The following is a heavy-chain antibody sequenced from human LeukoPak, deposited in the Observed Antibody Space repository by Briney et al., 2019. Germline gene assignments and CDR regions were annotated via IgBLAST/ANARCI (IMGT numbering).Heavy chain of an antibody. CDR3: AKDYRSSSWYDY. CDR2: ISFSAYTI. V-gene: IGHV3-48*01. CDR1: GFTFSSYW. J-gene: IGHJ4*02. D-gene: IGHD6-13*01. Sequence: GGSLRLSCAASGFTFSSYWMSWVRQAPGKGLEWVSYISFSAYTIYYADSVKGRFTISRDNSKNTLYLQMNSLRAEDTAVYYCAKDYRSSSWYDYWGQGTLVTVSS.